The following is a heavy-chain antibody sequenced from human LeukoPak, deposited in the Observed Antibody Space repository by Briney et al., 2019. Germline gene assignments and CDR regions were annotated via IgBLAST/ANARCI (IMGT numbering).Heavy chain of an antibody. CDR1: GFTFSGYW. Sequence: PGGSLRLSCAASGFTFSGYWMNWVRQAPGKGLEWVANIKQDGSEQYYVDSVKGRFTISRDNAKNSLFLQMTSPRAEDTAVYYCARLRYFDPTHYFDYWGQGTLVTVSS. CDR3: ARLRYFDPTHYFDY. D-gene: IGHD3-9*01. CDR2: IKQDGSEQ. V-gene: IGHV3-7*01. J-gene: IGHJ4*02.